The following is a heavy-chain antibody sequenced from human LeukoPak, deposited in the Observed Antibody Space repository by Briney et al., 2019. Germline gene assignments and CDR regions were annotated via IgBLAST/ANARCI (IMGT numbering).Heavy chain of an antibody. CDR3: ARGGSRQYNF. Sequence: AGGSLRLSCAASGFTFSSYWMSWVRQAPGKGLEWVANIRHGGSEKYYVDSVKGRFTISRDNAKDSLYLQMNSLRVEDTAVYYCARGGSRQYNFWGQGTLVTVSS. V-gene: IGHV3-7*01. CDR1: GFTFSSYW. J-gene: IGHJ4*02. CDR2: IRHGGSEK. D-gene: IGHD5-18*01.